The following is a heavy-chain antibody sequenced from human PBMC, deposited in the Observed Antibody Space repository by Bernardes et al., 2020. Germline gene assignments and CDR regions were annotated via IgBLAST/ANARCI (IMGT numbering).Heavy chain of an antibody. D-gene: IGHD2-15*01. CDR3: TTLPTGYCSGGSCYSSRNWFDP. Sequence: GGSLRLSCAASGFTFSNAWMSWVRQAPGKGLEWVGRIKSKTDGGTTDYAAPVKGRFTISRDDSKNTLYLQMNSLKTEDTAVYYCTTLPTGYCSGGSCYSSRNWFDPWGQGTLVTVSS. CDR2: IKSKTDGGTT. V-gene: IGHV3-15*01. CDR1: GFTFSNAW. J-gene: IGHJ5*02.